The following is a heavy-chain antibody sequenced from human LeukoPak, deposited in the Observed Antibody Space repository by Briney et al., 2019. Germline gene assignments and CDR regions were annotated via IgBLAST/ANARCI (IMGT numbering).Heavy chain of an antibody. CDR2: IYYSGST. J-gene: IGHJ5*02. CDR3: ARESNYYGSGTGWFDP. Sequence: SETLSLTCAVYGGSFSGYSWSWIRQPPGKGLEWIGYIYYSGSTYYNPSLKSRVTISVDTSKNQLSLKLSSVTAADTAVYYCARESNYYGSGTGWFDPWGQGTLVTVSS. V-gene: IGHV4-30-4*07. CDR1: GGSFSGYS. D-gene: IGHD3-10*01.